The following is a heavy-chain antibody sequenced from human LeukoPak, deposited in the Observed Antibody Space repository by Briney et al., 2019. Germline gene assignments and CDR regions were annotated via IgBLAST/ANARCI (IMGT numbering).Heavy chain of an antibody. V-gene: IGHV1-2*02. CDR2: INPNNGGT. J-gene: IGHJ3*02. Sequence: ASVKVSCKASGYTFTGYYMHWVRQAPGQGLEWMGWINPNNGGTNYGQKFRGRVTMTRDTSTTTAYMELSRLRSDDTALYYCAREKYYYDSSGPHGFDIWGQGTMVTVSS. CDR1: GYTFTGYY. CDR3: AREKYYYDSSGPHGFDI. D-gene: IGHD3-22*01.